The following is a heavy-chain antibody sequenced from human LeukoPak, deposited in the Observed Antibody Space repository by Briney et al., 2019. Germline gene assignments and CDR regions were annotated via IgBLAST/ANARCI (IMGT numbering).Heavy chain of an antibody. CDR1: GYTFTSYY. D-gene: IGHD3-22*01. CDR3: ARDLVYDSSGYSYFDY. J-gene: IGHJ4*02. Sequence: GASVKVSCKAFGYTFTSYYMHWVRQAPGQGLEWMGIINPSGGSTSYAQKFQGRVTMTRDMSTSTVYMELSSLRSEDTAVYYCARDLVYDSSGYSYFDYWGQGTLVTVSS. CDR2: INPSGGST. V-gene: IGHV1-46*01.